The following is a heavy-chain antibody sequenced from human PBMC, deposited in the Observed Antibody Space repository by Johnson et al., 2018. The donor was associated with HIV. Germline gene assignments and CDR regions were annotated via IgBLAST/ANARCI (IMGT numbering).Heavy chain of an antibody. CDR2: ISDDGSKI. V-gene: IGHV3-30*04. D-gene: IGHD6-13*01. Sequence: QVQLVESGGGVVQPGRSLRLSCAASGFRFSTYALHWVRQTPGKGLEWVALISDDGSKIYHADSVKGRFTISRDNSKNTLYLQMNSLRAEDTAVYYCARDKGIAAAATDDAFDIWGQGTMVTVSS. CDR1: GFRFSTYA. J-gene: IGHJ3*02. CDR3: ARDKGIAAAATDDAFDI.